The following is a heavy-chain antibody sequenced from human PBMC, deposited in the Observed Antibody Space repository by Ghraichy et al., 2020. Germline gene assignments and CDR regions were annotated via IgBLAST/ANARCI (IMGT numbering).Heavy chain of an antibody. CDR2: IYYSGST. CDR1: GGSISSSSYY. V-gene: IGHV4-39*01. D-gene: IGHD2-21*01. J-gene: IGHJ6*02. CDR3: ARQSLAVMGGYSYYGMDV. Sequence: SETLSLTCTVSGGSISSSSYYWGWIRQPPGKGLEWIGSIYYSGSTYYNPSLKSRVTISVDTSKNQFSLKLSSVTAADTAVYYCARQSLAVMGGYSYYGMDVWGQGTTVTVSS.